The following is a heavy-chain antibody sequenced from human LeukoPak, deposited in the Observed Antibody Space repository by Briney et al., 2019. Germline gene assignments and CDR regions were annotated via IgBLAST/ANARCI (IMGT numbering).Heavy chain of an antibody. V-gene: IGHV4-4*02. Sequence: PSGTLSLTCAVSGGSISSSNWWSWVRQPPGKGLEWIGEIYHSGSTNYNPSLKSRVTISVDTSKNQFSLKLSSVTAADTAVYYCARESSVVRSWAYFDYWGQGTLVTVSS. CDR2: IYHSGST. D-gene: IGHD3-22*01. CDR3: ARESSVVRSWAYFDY. CDR1: GGSISSSNW. J-gene: IGHJ4*02.